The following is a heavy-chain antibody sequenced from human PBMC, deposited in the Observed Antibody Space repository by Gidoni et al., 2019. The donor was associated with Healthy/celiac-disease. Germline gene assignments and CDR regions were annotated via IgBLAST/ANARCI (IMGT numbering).Heavy chain of an antibody. Sequence: QVQLQQWGAGLLKPSETLSLTCAVYGGSFSGYYWSWIRQPPGKGLEWIGEINHNGSNNYNPSLKNPVTISVDTSKNQFSLKLSSVTAADTAVYYCARYSGSFPLPVYWGQGTLVTVSS. J-gene: IGHJ4*02. CDR1: GGSFSGYY. CDR3: ARYSGSFPLPVY. D-gene: IGHD1-26*01. V-gene: IGHV4-34*01. CDR2: INHNGSN.